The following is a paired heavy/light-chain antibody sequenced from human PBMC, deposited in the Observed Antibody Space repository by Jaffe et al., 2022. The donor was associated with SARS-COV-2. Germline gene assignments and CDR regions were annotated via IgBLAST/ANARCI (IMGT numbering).Heavy chain of an antibody. CDR3: ARSGLAAFYTDWFDP. CDR2: IIPILGIA. Sequence: QVQLVQSGAEVKKPGSSVKVSCKASGGTFSSYTISWVRQAPGQGLEWMGRIIPILGIANYAQKFQGRVTITADKSTSTAYMELSSLRSEDTAVYYCARSGLAAFYTDWFDPWGQGTLVTVSS. J-gene: IGHJ5*02. V-gene: IGHV1-69*02. D-gene: IGHD6-25*01. CDR1: GGTFSSYT.
Light chain of an antibody. J-gene: IGKJ1*01. Sequence: EIVLTQSPATLSLSPGERATLSCRASQSVSSYLAWYQQKPGQAPRLLIYDASNRATGIPARFSGSGSGTDFTLTISSLEPEDFAVYYCQQRSNFWTFGQGTKVEIK. V-gene: IGKV3-11*01. CDR2: DAS. CDR1: QSVSSY. CDR3: QQRSNFWT.